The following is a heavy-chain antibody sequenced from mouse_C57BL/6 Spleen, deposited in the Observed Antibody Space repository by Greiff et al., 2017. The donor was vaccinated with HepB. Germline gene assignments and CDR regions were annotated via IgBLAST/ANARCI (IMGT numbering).Heavy chain of an antibody. CDR2: ISYDGSN. CDR3: ARVNGNYLYAMDY. Sequence: EVKLQESGPGLVKPSQSLSLTCSVTGYSITSGYYWNWIRQFPGNKLEWMGYISYDGSNNYNPSLKNRISITRDTSKNQFFLKLNSVTTEDTATYYCARVNGNYLYAMDYWGQGTSVTVSS. J-gene: IGHJ4*01. CDR1: GYSITSGYY. V-gene: IGHV3-6*01. D-gene: IGHD2-1*01.